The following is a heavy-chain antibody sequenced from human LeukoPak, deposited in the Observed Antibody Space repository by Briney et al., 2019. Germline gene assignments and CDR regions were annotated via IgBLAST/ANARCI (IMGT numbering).Heavy chain of an antibody. D-gene: IGHD1-14*01. V-gene: IGHV4-34*01. CDR3: AGMQNPPLVDY. Sequence: SETLSLTCAVYGGSFSGYYWSWIRQPPGKGLEWIGEINHSGSTNYNPSLKSRVTISVDTSKNQFSLKLSSVTAADTAVYYCAGMQNPPLVDYWGQGTLVTVSS. CDR2: INHSGST. J-gene: IGHJ4*02. CDR1: GGSFSGYY.